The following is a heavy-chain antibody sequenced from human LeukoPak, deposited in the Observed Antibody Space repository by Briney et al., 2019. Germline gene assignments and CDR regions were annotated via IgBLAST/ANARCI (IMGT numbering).Heavy chain of an antibody. CDR3: ARAPSGFGELTG. Sequence: SQTLSLTCTVSGGSISSGGYYWSWIRQHPGKGLEWIGYIYYSGSTYYNPSLKSRVTISVDTSKNQFSLKLSSVTAADTAVYYCARAPSGFGELTGWGQGTLVTVSS. V-gene: IGHV4-31*03. J-gene: IGHJ4*02. D-gene: IGHD3-10*01. CDR2: IYYSGST. CDR1: GGSISSGGYY.